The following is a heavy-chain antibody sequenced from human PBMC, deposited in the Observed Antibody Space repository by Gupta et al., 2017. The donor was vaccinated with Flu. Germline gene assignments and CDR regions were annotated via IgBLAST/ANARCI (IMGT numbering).Heavy chain of an antibody. CDR3: AREGFQCAGGDCRFDD. D-gene: IGHD3-16*01. CDR2: INPNGGHA. V-gene: IGHV7-4-1*01. CDR1: GYTFTSYA. J-gene: IGHJ4*02. Sequence: QVQLVQSESELKKPGASVTVSCRASGYTFTSYAVNWVRQAPGQGLEWMGWINPNGGHATYAQGFTGRFVFSLDTSVSTAFLQIHGLEAADTAVYYCAREGFQCAGGDCRFDDWGQGTLVTVSS.